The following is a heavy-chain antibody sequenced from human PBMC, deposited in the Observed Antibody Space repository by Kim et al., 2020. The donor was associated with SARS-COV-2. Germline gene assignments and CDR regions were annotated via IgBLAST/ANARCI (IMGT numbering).Heavy chain of an antibody. Sequence: SETLSLTCAVYGGSFSGYYWSWIRQPPGKGLEWIGEINHSGSTNYNPSLKSRVTISVDTSKNQFSLKLSSVTAADTAVYYCARGDYDFWSGPKYYGMDVWGQGTTVTVSS. CDR2: INHSGST. CDR3: ARGDYDFWSGPKYYGMDV. D-gene: IGHD3-3*01. J-gene: IGHJ6*02. V-gene: IGHV4-34*01. CDR1: GGSFSGYY.